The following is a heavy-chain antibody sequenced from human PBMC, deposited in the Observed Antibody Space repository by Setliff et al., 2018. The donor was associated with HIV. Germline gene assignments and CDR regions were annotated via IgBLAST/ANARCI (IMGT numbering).Heavy chain of an antibody. J-gene: IGHJ4*02. CDR1: GFTFSNAW. CDR2: IKSKTDGGTT. CDR3: TSGASLLGAKEVFFDY. Sequence: PGGSLRLSCEASGFTFSNAWMSWVRQAPGKGLEWVGRIKSKTDGGTTEYAAPVKGRFSISRDDSKNTLSLQMNSLKIEDTAVYYCTSGASLLGAKEVFFDYWGQGALVTVSS. V-gene: IGHV3-15*01. D-gene: IGHD1-26*01.